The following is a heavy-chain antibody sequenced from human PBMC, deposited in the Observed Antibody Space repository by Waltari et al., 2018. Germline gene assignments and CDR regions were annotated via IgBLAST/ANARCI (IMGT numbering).Heavy chain of an antibody. CDR1: GLTFSSHS. CDR2: ISSSSSYI. Sequence: EVQLVESGGGLVKPGGSLRLSCAASGLTFSSHSMNWVRQAPGKGLEWVSSISSSSSYIYYADSVKGRFTISRDNAKNSLYLQMNSLRAEDTAVYYCARGPIVGATEMNIRSGGHWGQGTLVTVSS. CDR3: ARGPIVGATEMNIRSGGH. D-gene: IGHD1-26*01. V-gene: IGHV3-21*01. J-gene: IGHJ4*02.